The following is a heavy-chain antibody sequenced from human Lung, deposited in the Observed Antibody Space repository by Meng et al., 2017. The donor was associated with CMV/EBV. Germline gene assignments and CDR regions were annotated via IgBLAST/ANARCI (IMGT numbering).Heavy chain of an antibody. J-gene: IGHJ4*02. V-gene: IGHV4-4*02. CDR3: ATQESRDGHNPY. Sequence: LQSAGPVLMNPSAIPSRSRVVSGGSISISYCWTGVGQSPGKGLEWIGEMYHSGTTNYNPSLKSRVTISMGKSNNQLSLKLNSVTAADTAVYYCATQESRDGHNPYWGQGTLVTVSS. CDR1: GGSISISYC. CDR2: MYHSGTT. D-gene: IGHD5-24*01.